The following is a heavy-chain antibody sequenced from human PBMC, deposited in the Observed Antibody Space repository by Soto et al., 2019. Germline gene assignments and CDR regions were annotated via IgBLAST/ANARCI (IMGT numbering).Heavy chain of an antibody. CDR3: AKGAEGGSKYYDSSGSFFDY. V-gene: IGHV3-30*18. CDR2: ISYDGSNK. J-gene: IGHJ4*02. D-gene: IGHD3-22*01. CDR1: GFTFSSYG. Sequence: GGSLRLSCAASGFTFSSYGMHWVHQAPGKGLEWVAVISYDGSNKYYADSVKGRFTISRDNSKNTLYLQMNSLRAEDTAVYYCAKGAEGGSKYYDSSGSFFDYWGQGTMVTVCS.